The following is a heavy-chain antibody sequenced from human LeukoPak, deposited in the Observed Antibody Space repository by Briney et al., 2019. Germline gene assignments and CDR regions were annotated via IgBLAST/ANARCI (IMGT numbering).Heavy chain of an antibody. D-gene: IGHD6-13*01. CDR2: IRSKRNNYAT. Sequence: GGSLRLSCAASGFTFSGSVMHWVRQAAGKGLGWVGRIRSKRNNYATAYSASVKGRFTISRDDSKNTVYLHMDSLKTEDTALYYCSRLEDSSPIEVALDIWGQGTVVTVSS. J-gene: IGHJ3*02. V-gene: IGHV3-73*01. CDR1: GFTFSGSV. CDR3: SRLEDSSPIEVALDI.